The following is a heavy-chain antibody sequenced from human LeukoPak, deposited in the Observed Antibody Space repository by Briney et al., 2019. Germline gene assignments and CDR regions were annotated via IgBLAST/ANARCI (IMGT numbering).Heavy chain of an antibody. Sequence: SETLSLTCTVSGYSISSGYYWGWIRQPPGKGLEWIGSIYHSGSTYYNPSLKSRVTISVDTSKNQFSLKLSSVTAADTAVYYCARERLSSSWYLFVAFDIWGQGTMVTVSS. J-gene: IGHJ3*02. CDR3: ARERLSSSWYLFVAFDI. CDR2: IYHSGST. D-gene: IGHD6-13*01. CDR1: GYSISSGYY. V-gene: IGHV4-38-2*02.